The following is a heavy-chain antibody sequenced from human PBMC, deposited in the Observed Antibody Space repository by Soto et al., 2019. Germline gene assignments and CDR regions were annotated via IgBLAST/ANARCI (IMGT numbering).Heavy chain of an antibody. V-gene: IGHV1-46*03. D-gene: IGHD6-19*01. CDR3: ARGFRIAVAGPYY. Sequence: ASVKVSCKASGYTFTSYDINWVRQAPGQGLEWMGIINPSGGSTSYAQKFQGRVTMTRDTSTSTVYMELSSLRSEDTAVYYCARGFRIAVAGPYYWGQGTLVTVSS. CDR2: INPSGGST. J-gene: IGHJ4*02. CDR1: GYTFTSYD.